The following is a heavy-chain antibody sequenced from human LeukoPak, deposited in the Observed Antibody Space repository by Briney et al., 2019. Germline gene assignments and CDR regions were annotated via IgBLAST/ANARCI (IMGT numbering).Heavy chain of an antibody. Sequence: PGGSLRLSFSASGFIFSDYAMHWVRQAPGKGLEWVAVIAYDGSSQYYADSVKVRFTISRDNSKNMLYLDINGLRADDTAVYDCARRDYGYFQHWGQGTLVTVSS. V-gene: IGHV3-30*07. CDR1: GFIFSDYA. J-gene: IGHJ1*01. CDR3: ARRDYGYFQH. D-gene: IGHD4-17*01. CDR2: IAYDGSSQ.